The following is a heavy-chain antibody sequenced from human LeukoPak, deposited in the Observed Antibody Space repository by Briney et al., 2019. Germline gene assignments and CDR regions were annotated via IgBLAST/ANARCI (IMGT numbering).Heavy chain of an antibody. D-gene: IGHD3-22*01. Sequence: SVKVSCKASGGTFSSYAISWVRQAPGQGLEWMGGIIPIFGTANYAQKFQGRVTITTDESTSTAYMELSSLRPEDTAVYYCARAGFVTYDSSGYWSYFQHWGQGTLVTVSS. J-gene: IGHJ1*01. CDR1: GGTFSSYA. CDR2: IIPIFGTA. V-gene: IGHV1-69*05. CDR3: ARAGFVTYDSSGYWSYFQH.